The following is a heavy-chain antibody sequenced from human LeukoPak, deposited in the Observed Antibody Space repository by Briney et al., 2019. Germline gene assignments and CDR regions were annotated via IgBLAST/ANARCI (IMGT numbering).Heavy chain of an antibody. Sequence: PSQTLSLTCTVSGVSISSGSYYWGWIRQPAGKGLEWIGRIYTSGSTNYNPSLKIRVTISVDTSKNQFSLKLSSVTAADTAVYYCARSYYVWGSYRNNWFDPWGQGTLVTVSS. CDR1: GVSISSGSYY. CDR2: IYTSGST. V-gene: IGHV4-61*02. CDR3: ARSYYVWGSYRNNWFDP. J-gene: IGHJ5*02. D-gene: IGHD3-16*02.